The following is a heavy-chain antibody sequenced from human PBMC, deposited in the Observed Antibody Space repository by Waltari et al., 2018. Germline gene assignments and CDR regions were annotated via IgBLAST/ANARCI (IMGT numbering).Heavy chain of an antibody. J-gene: IGHJ1*01. Sequence: QVHLQESGPGLVKPSETLSLTCTVSGGSIRSYYWSWIRQPPGKGLEWIGWIYDSGRTNYNPSLKSRVTMAVDTSKNQFSLSLRSVSVADTAVYYCARGTIYNWSDYFQHWGQGTLVTVSS. CDR2: IYDSGRT. CDR1: GGSIRSYY. V-gene: IGHV4-59*01. D-gene: IGHD1-1*01. CDR3: ARGTIYNWSDYFQH.